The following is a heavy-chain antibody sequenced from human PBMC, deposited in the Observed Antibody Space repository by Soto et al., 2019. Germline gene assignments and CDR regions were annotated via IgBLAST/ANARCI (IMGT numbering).Heavy chain of an antibody. D-gene: IGHD4-4*01. V-gene: IGHV4-38-2*02. CDR3: ARASVYNYFDY. CDR1: GYSISSGYY. J-gene: IGHJ4*02. Sequence: SETLSLTCTVSGYSISSGYYWSWIRQTPGKGLEWIGSISHSGTSFYNPSLRSRVTISMDTSNNHFSLKLNSLTATDTAVYYCARASVYNYFDYWGQGTLVTVSS. CDR2: ISHSGTS.